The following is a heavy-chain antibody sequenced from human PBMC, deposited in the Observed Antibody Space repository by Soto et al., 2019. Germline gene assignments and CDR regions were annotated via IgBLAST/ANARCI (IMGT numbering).Heavy chain of an antibody. D-gene: IGHD3-10*01. V-gene: IGHV4-38-2*01. CDR3: ARRERYYGSPSWFDP. CDR2: IYHSGST. CDR1: GYSISTGFN. J-gene: IGHJ5*01. Sequence: PSETLSLTCAVSGYSISTGFNWAWIRQPPGKGLEWIGSIYHSGSTYYNLSLKSRVTISSDASKSQTSLNLRSVTAADTAIYFCARRERYYGSPSWFDPWGQGTLVTVSS.